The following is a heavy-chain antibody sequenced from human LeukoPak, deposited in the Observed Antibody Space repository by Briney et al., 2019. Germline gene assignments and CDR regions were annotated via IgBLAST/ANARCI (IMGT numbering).Heavy chain of an antibody. D-gene: IGHD6-13*01. V-gene: IGHV3-30*02. CDR2: IRYDGSNK. CDR3: AKEGPAGMAAAGIDI. Sequence: QSGGSLRLSCAASGFTFDDYGMHWVRQAPGKGLEWVAFIRYDGSNKYYADFVKGRFSIFRDNSKNTLDLQMNSLRLEDTAVYYCAKEGPAGMAAAGIDIWGQGTMVTVSS. CDR1: GFTFDDYG. J-gene: IGHJ3*02.